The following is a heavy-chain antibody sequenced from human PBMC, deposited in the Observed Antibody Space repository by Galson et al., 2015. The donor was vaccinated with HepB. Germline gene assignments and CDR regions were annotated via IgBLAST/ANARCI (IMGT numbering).Heavy chain of an antibody. CDR3: AREGSFYGDYARGWFDP. J-gene: IGHJ5*02. CDR2: INAGNGNT. D-gene: IGHD4-17*01. CDR1: GYTFTSYA. Sequence: SVKVSCKASGYTFTSYAMHWVRQAPGQRLEWMGWINAGNGNTKYSQKFQGRVTITRDTSASTAYMELSSLRSEDTAVYYCAREGSFYGDYARGWFDPWGQGTLVTVSS. V-gene: IGHV1-3*01.